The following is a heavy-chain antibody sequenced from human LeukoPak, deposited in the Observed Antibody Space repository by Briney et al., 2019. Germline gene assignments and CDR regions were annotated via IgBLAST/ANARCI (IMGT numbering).Heavy chain of an antibody. J-gene: IGHJ2*01. CDR2: INPSGGST. CDR3: VRGASSIAALNPFWYFDL. D-gene: IGHD6-6*01. Sequence: GASVKVSCKASGYTFTYHYIHLVRQAPGQGLEWMGIINPSGGSTSYAQKFQGRVTMTRDTSTNTVYMELSSLRSEDTAVFYCVRGASSIAALNPFWYFDLWGRGTLVTVSS. V-gene: IGHV1-46*01. CDR1: GYTFTYHY.